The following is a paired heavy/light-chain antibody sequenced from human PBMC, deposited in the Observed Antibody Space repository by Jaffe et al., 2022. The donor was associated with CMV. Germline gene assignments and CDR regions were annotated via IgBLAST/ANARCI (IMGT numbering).Light chain of an antibody. V-gene: IGLV1-40*01. J-gene: IGLJ2*01. CDR1: SSNIGAGYD. CDR3: QSYDSSLSGLVV. Sequence: QSVLTQPPSVSGAPGQRVTISCTGSSSNIGAGYDVHWYQQLPGTAPKLLIYGNSNRPSGVPDRFSGSKSGTSASLAITGLQAEDEADYYCQSYDSSLSGLVVFGGGTKLTVL. CDR2: GNS.
Heavy chain of an antibody. D-gene: IGHD3-10*01. J-gene: IGHJ6*03. CDR2: INHSGST. V-gene: IGHV4-34*01. CDR1: GGSFSGYY. CDR3: ARGHGVGSMVRGAHTYYYYYMDV. Sequence: QVQLQQWGAGLLKPSETLSLTCAVYGGSFSGYYWSWIRQPPGKGLEWIGEINHSGSTNYNPSLKSRVTISVDTSKNQFSLKLSSVTAADTAVYYCARGHGVGSMVRGAHTYYYYYMDVWGKGTTVTVSS.